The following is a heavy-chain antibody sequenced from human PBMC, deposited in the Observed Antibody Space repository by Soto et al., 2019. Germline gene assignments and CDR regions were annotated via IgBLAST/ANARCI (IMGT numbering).Heavy chain of an antibody. D-gene: IGHD5-18*01. CDR3: ARERYSYGQWEYYYGMDV. V-gene: IGHV1-69*13. J-gene: IGHJ6*02. Sequence: ASVKVSCKASGGTFSSYAISWVRQAPGQGLEWMGGIIPIFGTANYAQKFQGRVTITADESTSTAYMELSSLRSEDTAVYYCARERYSYGQWEYYYGMDVWGQGTTVTVSS. CDR2: IIPIFGTA. CDR1: GGTFSSYA.